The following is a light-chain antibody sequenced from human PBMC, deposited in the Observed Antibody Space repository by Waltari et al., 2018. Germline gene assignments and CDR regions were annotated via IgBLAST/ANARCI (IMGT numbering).Light chain of an antibody. V-gene: IGLV2-14*03. CDR1: SRDVGGDYA. CDR2: DVN. J-gene: IGLJ2*01. Sequence: QSALTQPASVTGSPGQSITISCTGRSRDVGGDYAVSWYEDHPGQAPKVIIYDVNKRPSGVSDRFSGSKSGNTASLTISGLQAEDEATFYCSSQSTKNGVIFGGGTKVTVL. CDR3: SSQSTKNGVI.